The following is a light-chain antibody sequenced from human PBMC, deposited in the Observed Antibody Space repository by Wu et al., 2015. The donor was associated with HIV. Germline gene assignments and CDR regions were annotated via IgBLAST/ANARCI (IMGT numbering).Light chain of an antibody. V-gene: IGKV3-20*01. J-gene: IGKJ2*01. CDR3: QQYGSSSYT. CDR2: GAS. CDR1: QSVSSD. Sequence: EVVMTQSPATLSVSPGERATLSCRASQSVSSDLAWYQQKPGQAPRLLIYGASIRATGVPDRFSGSGSGTDFTLTISRLEPEDFAVYYCQQYGSSSYTFGQGTKLEIK.